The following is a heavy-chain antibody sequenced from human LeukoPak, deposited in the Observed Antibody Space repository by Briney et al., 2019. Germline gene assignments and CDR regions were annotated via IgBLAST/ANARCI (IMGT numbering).Heavy chain of an antibody. D-gene: IGHD3-22*01. CDR1: GGTFISYA. CDR2: IIPIFGTA. V-gene: IGHV1-69*05. Sequence: SVTVSFTASGGTFISYAISWVRQAPGQGLEWMGGIIPIFGTANYAQKFQGRVTMTRDTSTSTVYMELSSLRSEDTAVYYCARDGQDYYDSSGYSGYYDYWGQGTLVTVSS. CDR3: ARDGQDYYDSSGYSGYYDY. J-gene: IGHJ4*02.